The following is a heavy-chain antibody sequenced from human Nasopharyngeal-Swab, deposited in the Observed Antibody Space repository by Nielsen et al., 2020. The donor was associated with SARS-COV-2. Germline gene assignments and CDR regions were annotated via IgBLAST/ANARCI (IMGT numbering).Heavy chain of an antibody. J-gene: IGHJ4*02. Sequence: WIRQPPGKGLEWIGSIYYSGSTYYNPSLKSRVTISVGTSKNQFSLKLSSVTAADTAVYYCARLDYDILTGYGDLYYFDYWGQGTLVTVSS. D-gene: IGHD3-9*01. V-gene: IGHV4-39*01. CDR3: ARLDYDILTGYGDLYYFDY. CDR2: IYYSGST.